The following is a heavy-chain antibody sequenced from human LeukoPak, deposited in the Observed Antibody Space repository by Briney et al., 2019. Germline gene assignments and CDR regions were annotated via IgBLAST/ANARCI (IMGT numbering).Heavy chain of an antibody. CDR2: MNPNSGNT. Sequence: ASVKVSCKASGYTFTSYDINWVRQATGQGLEWMGWMNPNSGNTGYAQKFQGRVTMTRNTSISTAYMELSSLRSDDTAVYYCARVDSSGYYVDYWGQGTLVTVSS. V-gene: IGHV1-8*01. CDR3: ARVDSSGYYVDY. CDR1: GYTFTSYD. D-gene: IGHD3-22*01. J-gene: IGHJ4*02.